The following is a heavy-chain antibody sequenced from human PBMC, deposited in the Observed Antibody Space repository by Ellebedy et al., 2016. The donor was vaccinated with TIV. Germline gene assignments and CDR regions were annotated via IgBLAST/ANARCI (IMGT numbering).Heavy chain of an antibody. J-gene: IGHJ4*02. D-gene: IGHD6-13*01. CDR1: GFTFSSYA. V-gene: IGHV3-23*01. Sequence: GESLKISCAASGFTFSSYAMTWVRQAPGKGLEWVSTISDSGDNTYYADSGKGRFTISRDNYKNTVYLQRNSLRAEDTAVYYCAFRWSTSWYLYYFDYWGQGTLVTVSS. CDR2: ISDSGDNT. CDR3: AFRWSTSWYLYYFDY.